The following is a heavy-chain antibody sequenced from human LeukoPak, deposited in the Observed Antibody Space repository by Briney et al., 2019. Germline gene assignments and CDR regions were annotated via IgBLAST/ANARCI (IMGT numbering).Heavy chain of an antibody. CDR1: GYTFTGYY. Sequence: ASVKVSCKAPGYTFTGYYMHWVRQAPGQGLEWMGWINPNSGGTNYAQKFQGRVTMTRDTSISTAYMELSRLRSDDTAVYYCARVRLAVAGIRSGMDVWGQGTTVTVSS. V-gene: IGHV1-2*02. CDR3: ARVRLAVAGIRSGMDV. D-gene: IGHD6-19*01. CDR2: INPNSGGT. J-gene: IGHJ6*02.